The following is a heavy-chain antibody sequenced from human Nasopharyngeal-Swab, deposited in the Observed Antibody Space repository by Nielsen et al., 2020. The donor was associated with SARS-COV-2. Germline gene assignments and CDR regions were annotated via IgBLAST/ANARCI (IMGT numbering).Heavy chain of an antibody. CDR3: ARMTTVVQAFDY. Sequence: SGPPLMKPTQILTLTCTFSAFSRNSPAMRVTWIRQPPGRALEWLARIDWDDDKFYSTSLKTRLTISKDTSKNQVVLTMTNMDPVDTATYYCARMTTVVQAFDYWGQGTLVTVSS. J-gene: IGHJ4*02. CDR2: IDWDDDK. CDR1: AFSRNSPAMR. D-gene: IGHD4-23*01. V-gene: IGHV2-70*04.